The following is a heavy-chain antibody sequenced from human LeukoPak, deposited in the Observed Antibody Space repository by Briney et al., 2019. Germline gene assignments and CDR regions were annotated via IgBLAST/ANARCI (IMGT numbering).Heavy chain of an antibody. CDR2: IYSGGPT. J-gene: IGHJ3*02. V-gene: IGHV3-66*01. Sequence: GGSLRLSCAASGLTVSSNYMSWVRQAPGKGLEWVSAIYSGGPTFYADSVKGRFTISRDNSKNTLYLQMTSLRGEDTAVYYCAKDYLGGSHTFDIWGQGTMVTVSS. D-gene: IGHD7-27*01. CDR1: GLTVSSNY. CDR3: AKDYLGGSHTFDI.